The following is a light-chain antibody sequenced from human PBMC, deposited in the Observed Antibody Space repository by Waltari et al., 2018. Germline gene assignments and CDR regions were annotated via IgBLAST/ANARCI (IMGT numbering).Light chain of an antibody. V-gene: IGKV4-1*01. J-gene: IGKJ4*01. CDR3: QQYYSLPLT. Sequence: DIVMTQSPDSLAVSLGERATINCKSSQTVLSSSNNKNYLTWYQQKPGQPPKLLVYWASTREAGVPDRFSDSGSGTDFTLTISSLQAEDVAVYFCQQYYSLPLTFGGGTKVEIK. CDR1: QTVLSSSNNKNY. CDR2: WAS.